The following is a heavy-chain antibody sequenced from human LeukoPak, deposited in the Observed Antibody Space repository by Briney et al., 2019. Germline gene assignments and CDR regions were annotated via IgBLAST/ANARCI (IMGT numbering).Heavy chain of an antibody. Sequence: SETLSLTCTVSGGSISSGGYYWSWIRQHPGKGLEWIGYIYYSGSTYYNPSLKSRVTISVDTSKNQFSLKLSSVTAADTAVYYCASSRTDQLLSFDYWGQGTMVTVSS. CDR3: ASSRTDQLLSFDY. J-gene: IGHJ3*01. CDR2: IYYSGST. V-gene: IGHV4-31*03. CDR1: GGSISSGGYY. D-gene: IGHD2-2*01.